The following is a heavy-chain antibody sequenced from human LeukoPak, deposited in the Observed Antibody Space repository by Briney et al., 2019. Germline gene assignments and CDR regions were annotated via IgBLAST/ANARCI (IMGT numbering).Heavy chain of an antibody. CDR3: ARDTAYGIDY. D-gene: IGHD3-10*01. CDR2: IGTSSSTI. V-gene: IGHV3-48*02. Sequence: GGSLRLSCAASGFTFSTYSMNWVRQAPGKGLEWASYIGTSSSTISYADSVRGRFTISRDNAKNSLYLQMNSLRDEDTAVYYCARDTAYGIDYWGQGTLVTVSS. CDR1: GFTFSTYS. J-gene: IGHJ4*02.